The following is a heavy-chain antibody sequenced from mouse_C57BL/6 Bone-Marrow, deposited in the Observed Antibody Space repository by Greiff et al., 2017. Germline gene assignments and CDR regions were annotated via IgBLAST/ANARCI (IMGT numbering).Heavy chain of an antibody. CDR2: INPNNGGT. V-gene: IGHV1-26*01. D-gene: IGHD1-1*01. J-gene: IGHJ4*01. CDR3: ARNDGSIYYYAMDY. Sequence: EVQLQQSGPELVKPGASVKISCKASGYTFTDYYMNWVKQSHGKSLEWIGDINPNNGGTSYNQKFKGKATLTVDKSSSTAYMELRSLTSEDSAVYYCARNDGSIYYYAMDYWGQGTSVTVSS. CDR1: GYTFTDYY.